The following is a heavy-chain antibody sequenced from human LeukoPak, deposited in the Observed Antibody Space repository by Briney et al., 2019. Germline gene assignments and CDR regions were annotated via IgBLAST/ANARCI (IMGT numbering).Heavy chain of an antibody. V-gene: IGHV3-21*01. CDR3: ARDPPYYYDSSGYPRGAGTQFDY. D-gene: IGHD3-22*01. Sequence: GGSLRLSCAASGFIFSSYSMNWVRQAPGKGLEWVSSISSSSSYIYYADSVKGRFTISRDNAKNSLYLQMNSLRAEDTAVYYCARDPPYYYDSSGYPRGAGTQFDYWGQGTLVTVSS. J-gene: IGHJ4*02. CDR1: GFIFSSYS. CDR2: ISSSSSYI.